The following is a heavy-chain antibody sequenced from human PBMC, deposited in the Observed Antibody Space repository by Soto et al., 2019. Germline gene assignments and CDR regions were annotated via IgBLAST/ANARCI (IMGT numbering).Heavy chain of an antibody. D-gene: IGHD2-21*02. CDR1: GGTFSSYA. J-gene: IGHJ6*02. V-gene: IGHV1-69*06. CDR3: ARVYCGGDCYSYYYYYGMDV. Sequence: SVKVSCKASGGTFSSYAISWVRQAPGQGLEWMGGIIPIFGTASYAQKFQGRVTITADKSTSTAYMELSSLRSEDTAVYYCARVYCGGDCYSYYYYYGMDVWGQGTTVTVSS. CDR2: IIPIFGTA.